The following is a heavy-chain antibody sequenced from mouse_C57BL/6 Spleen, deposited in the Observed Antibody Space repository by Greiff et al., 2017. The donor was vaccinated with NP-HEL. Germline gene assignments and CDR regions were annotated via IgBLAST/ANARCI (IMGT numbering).Heavy chain of an antibody. Sequence: VKLQESGAELARPGASVKLSCKASGYTFTSYGISWVKQRTGQGLEWIGEIYPRSGNTYYNEKFKGKATLTADKSSSTAYMELRSLTSEDSAVYFCARWNYYGSSYEYYFDYWGQGTTLTVSS. J-gene: IGHJ2*01. CDR3: ARWNYYGSSYEYYFDY. CDR1: GYTFTSYG. D-gene: IGHD1-1*01. CDR2: IYPRSGNT. V-gene: IGHV1-81*01.